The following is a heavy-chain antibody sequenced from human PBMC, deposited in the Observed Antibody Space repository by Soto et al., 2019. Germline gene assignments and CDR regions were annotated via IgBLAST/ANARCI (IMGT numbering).Heavy chain of an antibody. CDR3: AKIGGLAVAGAFDI. CDR1: GFTFDDYA. CDR2: ISWNSGSI. V-gene: IGHV3-9*01. D-gene: IGHD6-19*01. J-gene: IGHJ3*02. Sequence: EVQLVESGGGLVQPGRSLRLSCAASGFTFDDYAMHWVRQAPGKGLEWVSGISWNSGSIGYADSVKGRFTISRDNAKNSLYLQMNSLRAEDTALYYCAKIGGLAVAGAFDIWGQGRMVTVSS.